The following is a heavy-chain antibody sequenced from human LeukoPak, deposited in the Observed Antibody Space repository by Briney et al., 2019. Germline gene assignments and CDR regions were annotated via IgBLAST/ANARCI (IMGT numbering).Heavy chain of an antibody. V-gene: IGHV1-2*02. CDR1: GYTFTGYY. CDR3: ARGDWPIGYCSGGSCYFLVY. J-gene: IGHJ4*02. D-gene: IGHD2-15*01. Sequence: ASVKVSCKASGYTFTGYYMHWVRQAPGQGLEWMGWINPNSGGTTYAQKFQGRVTMTRDTSISTAYMELSRLRSDDTAVYYCARGDWPIGYCSGGSCYFLVYWGQGTLVTVSS. CDR2: INPNSGGT.